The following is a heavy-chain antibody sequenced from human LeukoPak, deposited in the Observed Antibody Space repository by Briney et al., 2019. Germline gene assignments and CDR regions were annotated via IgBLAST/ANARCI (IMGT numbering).Heavy chain of an antibody. J-gene: IGHJ5*02. CDR1: GGSISSYY. CDR3: ARDVSPPGGVSYNWFDP. D-gene: IGHD2-8*02. Sequence: SETLSLTCTVSGGSISSYYWSWIRQPAGKGLEWIGRIYTSGSTNYHPSLKSRVTMSVDTSKNQFSLKLSSVTAADTAVYYCARDVSPPGGVSYNWFDPWGQGTLVTVSS. V-gene: IGHV4-4*07. CDR2: IYTSGST.